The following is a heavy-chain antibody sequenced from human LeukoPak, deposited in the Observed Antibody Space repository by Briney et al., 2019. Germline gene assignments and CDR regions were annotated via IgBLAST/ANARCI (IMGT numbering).Heavy chain of an antibody. V-gene: IGHV3-9*01. Sequence: PGRSLRLSCAASGFTFDDYAMHWVRQAPGKGLEWVSGISWNSGSIGYADSVKGRFTISRDNAKNSLYLQMNSLRAEDTAVYYCARQSGYYNTEKNWFDPWGQGTLVTVSS. CDR2: ISWNSGSI. CDR1: GFTFDDYA. CDR3: ARQSGYYNTEKNWFDP. D-gene: IGHD3-22*01. J-gene: IGHJ5*02.